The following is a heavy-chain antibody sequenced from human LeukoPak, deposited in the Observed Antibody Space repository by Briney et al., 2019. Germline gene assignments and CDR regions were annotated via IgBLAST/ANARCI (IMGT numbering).Heavy chain of an antibody. CDR3: ARGDILTGYYDY. V-gene: IGHV4-4*07. J-gene: IGHJ4*02. D-gene: IGHD3-9*01. CDR2: IYTSGST. CDR1: GGSISSYY. Sequence: SETLSLTCTVSGGSISSYYWSWIRKPAGKGLEWIGRIYTSGSTNYNPSLKSRVTVSVDTSKNQFSLKLSSVTAADTAVYYCARGDILTGYYDYWGQGTLVTVSS.